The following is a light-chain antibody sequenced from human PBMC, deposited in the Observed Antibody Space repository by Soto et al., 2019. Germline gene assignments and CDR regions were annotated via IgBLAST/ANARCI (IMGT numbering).Light chain of an antibody. Sequence: EIVLTQSPATLSLSPGERATLSCRASHRVSSYLAWYQQKPGQPPRLLIYDISNRATGIPARFSGSGSGTDVTLTSSSLAPEDSAVYYCHQRNTWPRSTFGQGTKLQIK. CDR2: DIS. V-gene: IGKV3-11*01. CDR3: HQRNTWPRST. J-gene: IGKJ2*02. CDR1: HRVSSY.